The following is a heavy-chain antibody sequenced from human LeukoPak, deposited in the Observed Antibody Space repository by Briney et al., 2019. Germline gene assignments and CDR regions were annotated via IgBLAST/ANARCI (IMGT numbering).Heavy chain of an antibody. CDR2: INHSGST. Sequence: SETLSLTCAVYGGSFSGYYWSWIRQPPGKGLEWIGEINHSGSTNYNPSLKSRVTISVDTSKNQFSLKLSSVTAADTAVYYCARAGIAARLFDYGGQGTLVTVSS. V-gene: IGHV4-34*01. J-gene: IGHJ4*02. D-gene: IGHD6-6*01. CDR1: GGSFSGYY. CDR3: ARAGIAARLFDY.